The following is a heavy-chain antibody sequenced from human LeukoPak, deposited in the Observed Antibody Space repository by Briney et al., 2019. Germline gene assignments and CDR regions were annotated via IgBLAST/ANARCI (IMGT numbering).Heavy chain of an antibody. J-gene: IGHJ4*02. D-gene: IGHD5-18*01. CDR2: IYYSGST. V-gene: IGHV4-39*07. Sequence: SETLSLTCTVSGGSISSSSYYWGWIRQPPGKGLEWIGSIYYSGSTYYNPSLKSRVTISVDTSKNQFSLKLSSVTAADTAVYYCARGVLQDTAMDYFDYWGQGTLVTVSS. CDR1: GGSISSSSYY. CDR3: ARGVLQDTAMDYFDY.